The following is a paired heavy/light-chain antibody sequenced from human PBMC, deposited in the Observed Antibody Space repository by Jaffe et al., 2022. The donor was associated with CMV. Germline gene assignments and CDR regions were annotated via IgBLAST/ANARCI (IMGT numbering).Heavy chain of an antibody. J-gene: IGHJ6*02. CDR1: GFSLTTSGVG. V-gene: IGHV2-5*01. D-gene: IGHD1-26*01. Sequence: QITLKESGPSLVRPTQTLTLTCTFSGFSLTTSGVGVTWIRQPPGKALEWLALIYWNDDKRYSPSLKSRLTLAKDTSKNQVVLTVTNMDPVDTATYFCAHSDGSHSGALGDGMDVWGQGTTVTVSS. CDR3: AHSDGSHSGALGDGMDV. CDR2: IYWNDDK.
Light chain of an antibody. Sequence: SYELTQPPSVSVSPGQTATITCSGGALPKQYAYWYQQKPGQAPVLMIYKDSERPSGIPERFSGSSSGTTVTLTISGVQAEDEADYYCQSADNSATYAVFGGGTKLTVL. CDR3: QSADNSATYAV. CDR2: KDS. V-gene: IGLV3-25*03. CDR1: ALPKQY. J-gene: IGLJ2*01.